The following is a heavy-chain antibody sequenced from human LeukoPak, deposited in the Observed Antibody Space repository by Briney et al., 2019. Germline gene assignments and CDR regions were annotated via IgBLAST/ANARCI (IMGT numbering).Heavy chain of an antibody. J-gene: IGHJ4*02. V-gene: IGHV4-34*01. D-gene: IGHD3-22*01. Sequence: EWIGEINHSGSTNYNPSLKSRVTISVDTSKNQFSLKLSSVTAADTAVYYCARGRNTMTYWGQGTLVTVSS. CDR2: INHSGST. CDR3: ARGRNTMTY.